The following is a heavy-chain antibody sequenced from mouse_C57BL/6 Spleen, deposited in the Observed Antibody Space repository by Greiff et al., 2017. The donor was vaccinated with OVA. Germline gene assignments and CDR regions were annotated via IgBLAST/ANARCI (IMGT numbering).Heavy chain of an antibody. CDR2: IYPGSGST. J-gene: IGHJ4*01. CDR1: GYTFTSYW. V-gene: IGHV1-55*01. Sequence: QVQLQQSGAELVKPGASVKMSCKASGYTFTSYWITWVKQRPGQGLEWIGDIYPGSGSTNYNEKFKSKATLTVDTSSSTAYMQLSSLTSEDSAVYYCARGGLRRAMDYWGQGTSVTVSS. D-gene: IGHD2-2*01. CDR3: ARGGLRRAMDY.